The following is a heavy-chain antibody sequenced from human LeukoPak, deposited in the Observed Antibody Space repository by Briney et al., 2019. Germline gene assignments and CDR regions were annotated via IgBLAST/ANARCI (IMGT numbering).Heavy chain of an antibody. CDR1: GFSLSTHS. Sequence: GGSLRLSCAASGFSLSTHSLNWVRQTPGKGLEWLSYISVSGTIHYADSVKGRFTISRDNGRNSLFLQMNRLRVGDTDVYFCATAPHGAPDYIDVWGRGTTVSVSS. D-gene: IGHD3-16*01. V-gene: IGHV3-48*01. J-gene: IGHJ6*03. CDR3: ATAPHGAPDYIDV. CDR2: ISVSGTI.